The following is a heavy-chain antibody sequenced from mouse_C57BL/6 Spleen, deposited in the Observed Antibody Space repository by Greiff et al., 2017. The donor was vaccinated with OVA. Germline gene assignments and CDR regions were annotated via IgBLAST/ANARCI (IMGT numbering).Heavy chain of an antibody. J-gene: IGHJ2*01. V-gene: IGHV1-15*01. CDR1: GYTFTDYE. Sequence: QVQLQQSGAELVRPGASVTLSCKASGYTFTDYEMHWVQQTPVHGLEWIGAIDPETGGTAYNQKFKGKAILTADKSSSTAYMELRSLTSEDSAVYDCTSSLCDYGNSYFDDWGQGTTLTVSS. CDR2: IDPETGGT. CDR3: TSSLCDYGNSYFDD. D-gene: IGHD2-1*01.